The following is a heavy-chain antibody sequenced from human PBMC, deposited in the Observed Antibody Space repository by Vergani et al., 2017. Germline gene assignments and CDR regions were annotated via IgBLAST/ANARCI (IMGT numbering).Heavy chain of an antibody. V-gene: IGHV3-23*01. CDR3: AKDLPSGNYGGAWIDP. J-gene: IGHJ5*02. D-gene: IGHD1-26*01. CDR1: GFTFTNFA. CDR2: ISGSGGFT. Sequence: EVQLLESGGNLVQPGGSLRLSCAASGFTFTNFAMTWVRQAPGEGLEWVSGISGSGGFTYYADSVKGRFTISRDNSKNTVYLQMNSLRAEDTAVYYCAKDLPSGNYGGAWIDPWGQGTLVTVSS.